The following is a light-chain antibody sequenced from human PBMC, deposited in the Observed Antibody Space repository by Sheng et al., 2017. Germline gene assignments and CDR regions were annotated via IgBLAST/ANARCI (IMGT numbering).Light chain of an antibody. J-gene: IGLJ1*01. V-gene: IGLV2-23*02. CDR2: DVD. CDR3: CSYVGSNAFV. Sequence: QSALTQPASVSGSPGQSITISCTGTSSDVGMYNLVSWYRQFPGRAPTLLIFDVDKRPSGISHRFSGSKSGPTASLTISGLQSEDEADYYCCSYVGSNAFVLGTGTRLT. CDR1: SSDVGMYNL.